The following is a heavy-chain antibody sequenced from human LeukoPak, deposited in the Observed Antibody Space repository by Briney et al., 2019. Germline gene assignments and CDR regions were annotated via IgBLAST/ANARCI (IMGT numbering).Heavy chain of an antibody. CDR2: IYYDGST. V-gene: IGHV4-59*12. J-gene: IGHJ6*03. CDR3: AREGRYRYGYNEYHLYMDI. CDR1: GGSISSYY. Sequence: QSSETLSLTCTVSGGSISSYYWSWIRQSPGKGLEWIGYIYYDGSTNYNPSLRGRVTISVDTPKNQFSLKLSSVTAAETAVYYCAREGRYRYGYNEYHLYMDIWGKGTTVIVSS. D-gene: IGHD5-18*01.